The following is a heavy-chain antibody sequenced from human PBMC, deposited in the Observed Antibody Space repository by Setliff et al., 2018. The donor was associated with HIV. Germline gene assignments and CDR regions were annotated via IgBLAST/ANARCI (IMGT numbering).Heavy chain of an antibody. V-gene: IGHV4-61*09. CDR1: DGSISNGSYY. Sequence: PSETLSLTCTVADGSISNGSYYWSWVRQPAGKGLEWIGHIHTSGSTKYNPSLKSRVTISADTSKNQFSLNLSSVTAAATAVYYCARHDITLVRGLVWGQGTTVTVSS. J-gene: IGHJ6*02. CDR3: ARHDITLVRGLV. CDR2: IHTSGST. D-gene: IGHD3-10*01.